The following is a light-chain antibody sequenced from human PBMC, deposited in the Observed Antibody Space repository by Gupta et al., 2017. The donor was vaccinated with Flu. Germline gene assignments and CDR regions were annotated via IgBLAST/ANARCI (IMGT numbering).Light chain of an antibody. CDR3: AAWDDSLNGHYV. J-gene: IGLJ1*01. V-gene: IGLV1-44*01. Sequence: QSALAPPPSASCPPAERVTISCSGSSSNIGSNTVNWYQHVPGTAPKLLIYGNNQRHSGVPDRFSGSKSGTSASLAINGLQSEDEADYYCAAWDDSLNGHYVFGTGTKVTVL. CDR1: SSNIGSNT. CDR2: GNN.